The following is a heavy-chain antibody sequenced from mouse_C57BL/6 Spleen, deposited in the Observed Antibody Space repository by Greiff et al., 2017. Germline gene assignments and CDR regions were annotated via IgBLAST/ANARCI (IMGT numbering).Heavy chain of an antibody. CDR3: ARTYDSSDRYFDV. CDR2: INPNYGTT. J-gene: IGHJ1*03. Sequence: VQLKESGPELVKPGASVKISCKASGYSFTDYNMNWVKQSNGKSLEWIGVINPNYGTTSYNQKFKGKATLTVDQSSSTAYMQLNSLTSEYATVYYCARTYDSSDRYFDVWGTGTTVTVSS. CDR1: GYSFTDYN. D-gene: IGHD1-1*01. V-gene: IGHV1-39*01.